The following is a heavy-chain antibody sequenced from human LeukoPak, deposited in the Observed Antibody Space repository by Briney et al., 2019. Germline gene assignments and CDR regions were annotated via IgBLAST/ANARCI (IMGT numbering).Heavy chain of an antibody. CDR1: GFTFSDYY. V-gene: IGHV3-11*01. CDR2: ISSSGSTI. Sequence: GGSLRLSCAASGFTFSDYYMSWIRQAPGKGLEWVSYISSSGSTIYYADSVKGRFTISRDNAKNSLYLQMNSLRAEDTAVYYCARDLVPAATPMRHSMDVWGQGTTVTVSS. D-gene: IGHD2-2*01. J-gene: IGHJ6*02. CDR3: ARDLVPAATPMRHSMDV.